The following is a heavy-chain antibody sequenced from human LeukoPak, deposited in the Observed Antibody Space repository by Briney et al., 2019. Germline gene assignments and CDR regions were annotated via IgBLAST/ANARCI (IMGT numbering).Heavy chain of an antibody. CDR2: IYYGGST. D-gene: IGHD6-19*01. CDR1: GGSISSYY. Sequence: PSETLSLTCTVSGGSISSYYWSWIRQPPGKGLEWMGYIYYGGSTNYNPSLKSRVTISVDTSKNQFSLKLSSVTAADTAVYYCARHRKAVAAPFDAFDIWGQGTMVTVSS. V-gene: IGHV4-59*08. J-gene: IGHJ3*02. CDR3: ARHRKAVAAPFDAFDI.